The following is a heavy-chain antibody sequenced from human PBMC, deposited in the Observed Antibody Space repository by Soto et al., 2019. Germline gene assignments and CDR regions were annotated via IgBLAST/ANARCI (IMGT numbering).Heavy chain of an antibody. D-gene: IGHD5-18*01. CDR2: IIPIFGTA. J-gene: IGHJ6*02. V-gene: IGHV1-69*01. CDR1: GGTFSSYA. CDR3: ASTDSYVNYYYYGMDV. Sequence: QVQLVXXXAEVKKPGSSVKVSCKASGGTFSSYAISWVRQAPGQGLEWMGGIIPIFGTANYAQKFQGRVTITADESTSTAYMELSSLRSEDTAVYYCASTDSYVNYYYYGMDVWGQGTTVTVSS.